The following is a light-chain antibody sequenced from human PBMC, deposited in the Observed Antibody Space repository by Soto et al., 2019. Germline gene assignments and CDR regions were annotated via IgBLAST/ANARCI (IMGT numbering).Light chain of an antibody. V-gene: IGKV1-27*01. Sequence: DIQMTQSPTSLSASVGDRVTITCRASQGIRNFVAWYQQKPGKAPKLLIYAASTLQSGVPSRFSGSGSGTVFTLTINSLQSEDVATYSCQKYSSVPVFGHGNKVEIK. CDR2: AAS. CDR3: QKYSSVPV. J-gene: IGKJ3*01. CDR1: QGIRNF.